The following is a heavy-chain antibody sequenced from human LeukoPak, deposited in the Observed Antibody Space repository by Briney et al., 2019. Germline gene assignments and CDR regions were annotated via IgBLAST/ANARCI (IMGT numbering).Heavy chain of an antibody. CDR1: GFSVSNNY. D-gene: IGHD2-8*02. V-gene: IGHV3-53*01. Sequence: GGSLRLSCAVSGFSVSNNYMGWVRQAPGEGLEWVSIIHSGGNTYYPDSMKGRFTISRDTSKNTLYLQMNSLRVDDTAVYYCARGYCPGSDCYEGRNLFDPWGQGTLVTVSS. CDR2: IHSGGNT. CDR3: ARGYCPGSDCYEGRNLFDP. J-gene: IGHJ5*02.